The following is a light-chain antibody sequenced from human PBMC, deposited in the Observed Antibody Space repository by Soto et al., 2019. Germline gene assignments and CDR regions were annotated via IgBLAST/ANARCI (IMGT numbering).Light chain of an antibody. CDR3: QQYNNWLT. J-gene: IGKJ1*01. CDR1: QSVRSN. Sequence: VLTQSPATLSVSPGERATLSCRASQSVRSNLAWYQQKPGQAPRLLIYGASSRATGISARVSGSGSGTEFTLTISSLQSEDFAIYFCQQYNNWLTFGPGTKVDIK. CDR2: GAS. V-gene: IGKV3-15*01.